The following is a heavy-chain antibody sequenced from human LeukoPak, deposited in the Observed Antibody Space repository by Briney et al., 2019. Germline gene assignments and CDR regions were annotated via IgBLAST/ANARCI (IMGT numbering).Heavy chain of an antibody. Sequence: SQTLSLTCAISGDSVSSNSAAWNWIRQSPSRGLGWLGRTYYRSKWYNDYAVSVKSRITINPDTSKNQFSLQLNSVTPEDTAVYYCARAKIRFLERVIDYWGQGTLVTVSS. J-gene: IGHJ4*02. D-gene: IGHD3-3*01. V-gene: IGHV6-1*01. CDR1: GDSVSSNSAA. CDR2: TYYRSKWYN. CDR3: ARAKIRFLERVIDY.